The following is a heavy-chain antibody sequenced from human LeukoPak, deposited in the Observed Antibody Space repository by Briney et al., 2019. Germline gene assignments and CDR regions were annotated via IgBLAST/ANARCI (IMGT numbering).Heavy chain of an antibody. CDR3: ARERTFDYGDYDGWFDP. J-gene: IGHJ5*02. V-gene: IGHV4-34*01. Sequence: SETLSLICAVYGGSFSGYYWSWIRQPPGKGLEWIGEINHSGSTNYNPSLKSRVTISVDTSKNQFSLKLSSVTAADTAVYYCARERTFDYGDYDGWFDPWGQGTLVTVSP. D-gene: IGHD4-17*01. CDR1: GGSFSGYY. CDR2: INHSGST.